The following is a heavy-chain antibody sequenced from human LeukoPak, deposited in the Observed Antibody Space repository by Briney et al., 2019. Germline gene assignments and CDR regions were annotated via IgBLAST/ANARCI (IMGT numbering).Heavy chain of an antibody. D-gene: IGHD2-2*01. CDR3: ARTGYIVVVPAAIRLDYGMDV. V-gene: IGHV4-31*03. J-gene: IGHJ6*02. Sequence: SQTLSLTCTVSGGSISSGGYYWSWIRQHPGKGLEWIGYIYYSGSTYYNPSLKSRVTISVDTSKNQFSLKLSSVTAADTAVYYCARTGYIVVVPAAIRLDYGMDVWGQGTTVTVSS. CDR2: IYYSGST. CDR1: GGSISSGGYY.